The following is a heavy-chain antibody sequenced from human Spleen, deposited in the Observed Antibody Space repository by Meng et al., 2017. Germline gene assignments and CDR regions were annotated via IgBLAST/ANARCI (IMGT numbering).Heavy chain of an antibody. CDR2: IYYSGST. CDR3: ARDYCSGDSCYSGELNWFDP. J-gene: IGHJ5*02. CDR1: NGSISSYY. Sequence: SETLSLTCTVSNGSISSYYWSWIRQPPGKGLEWIGYIYYSGSTNYNPSLKSRVTISVDTSKNQFSLKLSSVTAADTALYYCARDYCSGDSCYSGELNWFDPWGQGTLVTVSS. D-gene: IGHD2-15*01. V-gene: IGHV4-59*01.